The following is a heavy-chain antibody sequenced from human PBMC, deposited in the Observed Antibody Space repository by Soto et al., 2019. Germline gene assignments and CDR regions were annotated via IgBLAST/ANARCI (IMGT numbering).Heavy chain of an antibody. Sequence: GGSLRLSCAASGFTFSSYSMNWVRQAPGKGLEWVSSISTSSSYIYYADSVKGRFTISRDNAKNSLYLQMNSLRAEDTAVYYCARDPRGYSGYDYPFLFNYWRQGTLVTVSS. CDR1: GFTFSSYS. D-gene: IGHD5-12*01. V-gene: IGHV3-21*06. CDR3: ARDPRGYSGYDYPFLFNY. J-gene: IGHJ4*02. CDR2: ISTSSSYI.